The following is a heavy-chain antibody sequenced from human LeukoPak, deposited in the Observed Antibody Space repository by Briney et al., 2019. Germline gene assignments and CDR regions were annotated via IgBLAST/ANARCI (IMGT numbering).Heavy chain of an antibody. CDR1: GFTFSSYG. J-gene: IGHJ3*02. CDR2: ISYDGSNK. V-gene: IGHV3-30*03. Sequence: PGGSLRLSCAASGFTFSSYGMHWVRQAPGKGLEWVAVISYDGSNKYYADSVKCRFTISRDNSKNTLYLQMNSLRAEDTAVYYCASRSAFDIWGQGTMVTVSS. CDR3: ASRSAFDI.